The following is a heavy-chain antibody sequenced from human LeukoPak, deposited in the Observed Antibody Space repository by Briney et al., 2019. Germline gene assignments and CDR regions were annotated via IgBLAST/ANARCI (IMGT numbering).Heavy chain of an antibody. D-gene: IGHD2-15*01. Sequence: PGGSLRLSCAASGFTLSSYGMHWVRQAPGKGLEWVAFIRYDGSNKYYADSVKGRFTISRDNSKNTLYLQMNSLRAEDTAVYYCARDREVAAIGYYYYGMDVWGQGTTVTVSS. J-gene: IGHJ6*02. V-gene: IGHV3-30*02. CDR3: ARDREVAAIGYYYYGMDV. CDR2: IRYDGSNK. CDR1: GFTLSSYG.